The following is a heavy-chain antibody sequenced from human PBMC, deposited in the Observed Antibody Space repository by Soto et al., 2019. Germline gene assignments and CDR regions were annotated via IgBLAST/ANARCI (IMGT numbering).Heavy chain of an antibody. V-gene: IGHV3-23*01. J-gene: IGHJ3*01. CDR2: ISAGGGST. CDR3: AKDPRNWKGEES. D-gene: IGHD1-1*01. Sequence: EVQLLESGGGLVQPGGSLRLSCAASGFTFSSNAMTWVRQAPGKGLEWVSAISAGGGSTNYADSVKGRFTISRDNSQSTLYVQMNSLRAEDKAVYYCAKDPRNWKGEESWGQGTMVIVSS. CDR1: GFTFSSNA.